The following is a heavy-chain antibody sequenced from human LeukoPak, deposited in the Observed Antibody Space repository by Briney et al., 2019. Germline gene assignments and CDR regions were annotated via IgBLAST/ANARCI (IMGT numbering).Heavy chain of an antibody. Sequence: KPSETLSLTCAVSGGSISGDSWWSWVRQSPGKGLEWIGEIHHSGDTDYNSSLKSRVTISLDKSKTQFSLTLNSVTAADTAVYYCARVDSSHYYYYYYMDVWGKGTTVTVSS. V-gene: IGHV4-4*02. D-gene: IGHD5-18*01. J-gene: IGHJ6*03. CDR2: IHHSGDT. CDR3: ARVDSSHYYYYYYMDV. CDR1: GGSISGDSW.